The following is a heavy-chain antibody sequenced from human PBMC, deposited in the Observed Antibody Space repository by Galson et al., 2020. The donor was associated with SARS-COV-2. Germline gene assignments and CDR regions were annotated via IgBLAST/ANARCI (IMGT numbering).Heavy chain of an antibody. V-gene: IGHV4-59*08. CDR3: ARHGGITIFGVVIIGAFDI. CDR1: GGSISSYY. D-gene: IGHD3-3*01. CDR2: IYYSGST. Sequence: METSETLSLTCTVSGGSISSYYWSWIRQPPGKGLEWIGYIYYSGSTNYNPSLKSRVTISVDTSKNQFSLKLSSVTAADTAVYYCARHGGITIFGVVIIGAFDIWGQGTMVTVSS. J-gene: IGHJ3*02.